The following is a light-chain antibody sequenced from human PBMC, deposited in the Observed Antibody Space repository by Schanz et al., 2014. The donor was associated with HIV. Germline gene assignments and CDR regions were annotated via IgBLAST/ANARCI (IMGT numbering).Light chain of an antibody. J-gene: IGLJ1*01. CDR1: SSDIGAYNY. CDR3: NSYSHSNTYV. CDR2: DVT. V-gene: IGLV2-14*03. Sequence: QSALTQPASVSGSPGRSITISCTGTSSDIGAYNYVSWYQQQPGKAPKLMIYDVTDRPSGVSSRFSGSKSGNTASLTISGLQPEDEADYYCNSYSHSNTYVFGSGTKLTVL.